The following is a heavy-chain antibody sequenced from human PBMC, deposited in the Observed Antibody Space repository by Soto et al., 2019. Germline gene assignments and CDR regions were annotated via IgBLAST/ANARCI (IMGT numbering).Heavy chain of an antibody. D-gene: IGHD3-10*01. Sequence: GSLRLSCAASGFTFSSYGMHWVRQAPGKGLEWVAVIWYDGSNKYYADSVKGRFTISRDNSKNTLYLQMNSLRAEDTAVYYCARDIYGSGSYYPPPYYYYGMDVWGQGTTVTVSS. CDR2: IWYDGSNK. J-gene: IGHJ6*02. V-gene: IGHV3-33*01. CDR3: ARDIYGSGSYYPPPYYYYGMDV. CDR1: GFTFSSYG.